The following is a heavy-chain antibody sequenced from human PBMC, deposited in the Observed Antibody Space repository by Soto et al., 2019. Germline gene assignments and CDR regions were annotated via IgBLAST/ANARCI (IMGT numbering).Heavy chain of an antibody. CDR1: GFTFSSYA. D-gene: IGHD2-15*01. V-gene: IGHV3-23*01. Sequence: GGSLRLSWSASGFTFSSYAMSWVRQAPGKGLEWVSAISGSGGSTYYADSVKGRFTISRDNSKNTLYLQMNSLRAEDTAVYYCANNFVVGVADTPNNWLDPRAQRTLVPVSS. CDR3: ANNFVVGVADTPNNWLDP. CDR2: ISGSGGST. J-gene: IGHJ5*01.